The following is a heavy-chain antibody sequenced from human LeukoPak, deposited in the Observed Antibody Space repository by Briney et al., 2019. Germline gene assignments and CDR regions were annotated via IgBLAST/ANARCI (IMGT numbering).Heavy chain of an antibody. CDR3: AKDGGLWVSAHWGDS. CDR2: ISSSSSFI. V-gene: IGHV3-21*04. J-gene: IGHJ4*02. Sequence: GGSLGLSCAASGFTFSSYSMKWVRQAPGKGLEWVSSISSSSSFIYYADSLKGRFTVSRDNSKNTLFLQMNSLRAEDTAVYYCAKDGGLWVSAHWGDSWGRGTLVTVSS. CDR1: GFTFSSYS. D-gene: IGHD7-27*01.